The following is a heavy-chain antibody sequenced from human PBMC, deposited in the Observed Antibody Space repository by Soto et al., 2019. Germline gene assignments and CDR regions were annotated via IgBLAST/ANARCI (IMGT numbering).Heavy chain of an antibody. CDR3: ARDGMTTVTSLVGY. CDR2: ISAYNGNT. V-gene: IGHV1-18*01. CDR1: GYTFTSYG. J-gene: IGHJ4*02. D-gene: IGHD4-4*01. Sequence: ASVKVSCKASGYTFTSYGISWVRQAPGQGLEWMGWISAYNGNTNYAQKLQGRVTMTTDTSTSTAYMELRSLRSDDTAVYYCARDGMTTVTSLVGYWGQGTLVTVSS.